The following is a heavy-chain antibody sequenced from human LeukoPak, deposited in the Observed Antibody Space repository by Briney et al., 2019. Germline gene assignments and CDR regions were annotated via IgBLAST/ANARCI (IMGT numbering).Heavy chain of an antibody. CDR1: GFTFSGYW. D-gene: IGHD5-18*01. CDR3: ARIFRGYTYGLGY. V-gene: IGHV3-74*01. J-gene: IGHJ4*02. Sequence: PGGSLRLSCAASGFTFSGYWMHWVRQAPGKGLVWVSRINNDGSSTTYADSVKGRFTISRDNAKNTLYLQVNSLRAEDTAVYYCARIFRGYTYGLGYWGQGTLVTVSS. CDR2: INNDGSST.